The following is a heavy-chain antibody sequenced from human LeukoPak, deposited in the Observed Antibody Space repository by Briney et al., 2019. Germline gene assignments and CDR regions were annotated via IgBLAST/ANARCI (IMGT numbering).Heavy chain of an antibody. CDR3: ARADSNYFFDY. D-gene: IGHD4-11*01. CDR2: IYHSGST. Sequence: SETLSLTCAVSGGSISSGGYSWSWIRQPPGTGLEWIAYIYHSGSTYYNPSLMSRVTISVDRSKNQFSLKLSSVTAADTAVCFCARADSNYFFDYWGQGTLVTVSS. J-gene: IGHJ4*02. V-gene: IGHV4-30-2*01. CDR1: GGSISSGGYS.